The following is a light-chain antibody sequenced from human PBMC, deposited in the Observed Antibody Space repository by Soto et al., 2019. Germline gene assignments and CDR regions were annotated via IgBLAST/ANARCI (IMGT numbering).Light chain of an antibody. CDR1: SSEGVGYTY. J-gene: IGLJ1*01. CDR3: SSYAGSYNFLYV. Sequence: QSVLNQPPSSTGSPGRSVTISYTGTSSEGVGYTYVSWYQQHPGKAPKLMIYEVSKLPSGVPDRFSGSKSGNTASLTVSGLQAEDEAGYYCSSYAGSYNFLYVFGTGTKVPVL. V-gene: IGLV2-8*01. CDR2: EVS.